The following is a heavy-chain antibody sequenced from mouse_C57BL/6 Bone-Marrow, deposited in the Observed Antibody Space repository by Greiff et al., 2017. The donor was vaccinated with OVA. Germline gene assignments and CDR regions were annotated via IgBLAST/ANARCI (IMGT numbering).Heavy chain of an antibody. Sequence: QVQLKQPGAELVMPGASVKLSCKASGYTFTSYWMHWVKQRPGQGLEWIGEIDPSDSYPNYNQKFKGKSTLTVDKSSSTAYMQLSSLTSEDSAVYYCARWDDYDPYFDYWGQGTTLTVSS. CDR2: IDPSDSYP. CDR1: GYTFTSYW. D-gene: IGHD2-4*01. V-gene: IGHV1-69*01. CDR3: ARWDDYDPYFDY. J-gene: IGHJ2*01.